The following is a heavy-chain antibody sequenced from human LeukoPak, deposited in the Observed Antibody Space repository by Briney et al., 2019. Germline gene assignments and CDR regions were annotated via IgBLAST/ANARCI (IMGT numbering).Heavy chain of an antibody. CDR3: ARVVSSSDLLDY. V-gene: IGHV3-74*01. D-gene: IGHD3-22*01. J-gene: IGHJ4*02. CDR2: INSDGSST. Sequence: PGGSLRLSCAASGFTFSSYWMHWVRQAPGKGLVWVSRINSDGSSTSYADSVKGRFTISRDNAKNTLYLQMNSLRAEDTAVYYCARVVSSSDLLDYWGQGTLVTVSS. CDR1: GFTFSSYW.